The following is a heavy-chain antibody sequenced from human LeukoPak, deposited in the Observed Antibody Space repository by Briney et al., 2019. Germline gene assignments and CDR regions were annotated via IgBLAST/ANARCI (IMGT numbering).Heavy chain of an antibody. D-gene: IGHD6-13*01. CDR2: IYYSGST. CDR3: ARVRASSSWYRGEDY. V-gene: IGHV4-59*01. J-gene: IGHJ4*02. Sequence: SETLSLTCTVSGGSISSSYWSWIRQPPGKGLEWIGYIYYSGSTNYNPSLKSRVTISVDTSKNQFSLKLSSVTAADTAVYYCARVRASSSWYRGEDYWGQGTLVTVSS. CDR1: GGSISSSY.